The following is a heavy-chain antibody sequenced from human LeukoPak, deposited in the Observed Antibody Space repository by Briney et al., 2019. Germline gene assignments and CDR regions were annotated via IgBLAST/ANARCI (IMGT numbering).Heavy chain of an antibody. V-gene: IGHV3-48*03. CDR1: GFTFSSYE. Sequence: GGSLRLSCAASGFTFSSYEMNWVRQAPGKGLAWVSYISRSGSTIYYADSVKGRFTISRDNDKNSLYLQMSSLRAEETSVYYCARGIATLERMPGFDYWGQGTLVTVSS. CDR2: ISRSGSTI. CDR3: ARGIATLERMPGFDY. D-gene: IGHD5-24*01. J-gene: IGHJ4*02.